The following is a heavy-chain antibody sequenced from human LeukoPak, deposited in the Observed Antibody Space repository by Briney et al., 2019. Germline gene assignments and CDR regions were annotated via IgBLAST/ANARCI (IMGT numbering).Heavy chain of an antibody. J-gene: IGHJ5*02. Sequence: ASVKVSCKASGYTFTSYYMHWVRQAPGQGPEWMGIINPSGGSTSYAQKFQGRVTMTGDMSTSTVYMELSSLRSDDTAVYYCARVAPYCSSTSCWPLTYNWFDPWGQGTLVTVSS. CDR3: ARVAPYCSSTSCWPLTYNWFDP. CDR2: INPSGGST. CDR1: GYTFTSYY. D-gene: IGHD2-2*01. V-gene: IGHV1-46*01.